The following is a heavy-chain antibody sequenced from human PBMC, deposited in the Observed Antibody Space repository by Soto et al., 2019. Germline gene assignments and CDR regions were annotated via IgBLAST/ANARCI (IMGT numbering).Heavy chain of an antibody. Sequence: PTETLSLTCAVSGGSISSGGAYYWSWIRQSPGKGLEWIAYIHYSGSTYYNSSLKSRVTISVDMSKNQFSLKLSSVTAADTAVYYCATHNWDLDPWGQGTLVTVSS. D-gene: IGHD1-7*01. CDR2: IHYSGST. V-gene: IGHV4-30-4*01. CDR1: GGSISSGGAYY. CDR3: ATHNWDLDP. J-gene: IGHJ1*01.